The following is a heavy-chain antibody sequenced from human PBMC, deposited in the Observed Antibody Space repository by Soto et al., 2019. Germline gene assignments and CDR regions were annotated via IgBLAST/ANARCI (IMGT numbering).Heavy chain of an antibody. V-gene: IGHV1-24*01. CDR2: FDREVGET. CDR3: TFHGGDGLDV. J-gene: IGHJ6*02. Sequence: QVHLVQSGAEVKKPGASVKVSCKVAGYTLSEFPIHWVRQSPGRGLEWMGGFDREVGETLYAQNFQDRVTMTEDISTDTAYMEMRSLRSEDTAMYYCTFHGGDGLDVWGQGTTVTVSS. CDR1: GYTLSEFP.